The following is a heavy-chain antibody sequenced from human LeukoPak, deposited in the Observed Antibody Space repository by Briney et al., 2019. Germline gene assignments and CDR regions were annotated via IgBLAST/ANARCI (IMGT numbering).Heavy chain of an antibody. CDR1: GGSISSYY. CDR3: ARGLPENFDY. CDR2: IYYSGSI. V-gene: IGHV4-59*01. J-gene: IGHJ4*02. D-gene: IGHD1-14*01. Sequence: PSETLSLTCTVSGGSISSYYWSWIRQPPGKGLEWIGYIYYSGSINYNPSLKSRVTISVDTSKNQFSLKLSSVTAADTAVYYCARGLPENFDYWGQGTLVTVSS.